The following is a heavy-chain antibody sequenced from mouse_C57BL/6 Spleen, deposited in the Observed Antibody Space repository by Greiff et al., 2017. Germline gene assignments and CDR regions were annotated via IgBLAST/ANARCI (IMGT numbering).Heavy chain of an antibody. D-gene: IGHD2-4*01. CDR2: INPGSGGT. V-gene: IGHV1-54*01. Sequence: VQLQQSGAELVRPGTSVKVSCTASGYAFTNYLIEWVKQRPGQGLEWIGVINPGSGGTNYKEKFKGKATLTADKSSRTAYMQLSSLTAEDSAVYFCARNDYDEDYFDYWGQGTTLTVSS. CDR1: GYAFTNYL. CDR3: ARNDYDEDYFDY. J-gene: IGHJ2*01.